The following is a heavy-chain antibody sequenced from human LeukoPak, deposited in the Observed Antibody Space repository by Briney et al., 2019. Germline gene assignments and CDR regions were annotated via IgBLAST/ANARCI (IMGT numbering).Heavy chain of an antibody. CDR2: IYNNGGTT. D-gene: IGHD3-3*02. CDR1: GFTFGDYA. J-gene: IGHJ4*02. Sequence: GGSLRLSCAASGFTFGDYAMTWVRQPPGKGLEWVSLIYNNGGTTFYADSVKGRFTISRDNSKNSLFLQMNSLRAEDTALYYCARIGSAAFTDYWGQGTLVTVSS. CDR3: ARIGSAAFTDY. V-gene: IGHV3-23*01.